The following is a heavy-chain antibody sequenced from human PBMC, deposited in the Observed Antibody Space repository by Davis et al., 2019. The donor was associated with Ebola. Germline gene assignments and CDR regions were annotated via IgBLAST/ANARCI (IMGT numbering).Heavy chain of an antibody. J-gene: IGHJ3*02. Sequence: GESLKISCKGSGYSFADQWIGWVRQTPGKGLEWMGIIYTGDSDTRYSPSFRGQVTISADKSFKTAFLQWSSLKASDTARYYCATLRRTITGMDDGFDIWGQGTMVTVSS. V-gene: IGHV5-51*01. CDR2: IYTGDSDT. D-gene: IGHD1-20*01. CDR1: GYSFADQW. CDR3: ATLRRTITGMDDGFDI.